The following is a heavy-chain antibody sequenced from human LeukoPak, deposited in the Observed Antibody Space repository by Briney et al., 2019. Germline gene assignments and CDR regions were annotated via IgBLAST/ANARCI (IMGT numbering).Heavy chain of an antibody. CDR1: GGSISSYY. J-gene: IGHJ6*03. Sequence: PSETLSLTCTVSGGSISSYYWSWIRQPPGKGLEWIGYIYYSGSTNYNPSLKSRVTISVDTSKNQFSLKLSSVTAADTAVYYCARAHSSTAPPHYYYYYMDVWGKGTTVTVSS. D-gene: IGHD6-13*01. CDR3: ARAHSSTAPPHYYYYYMDV. CDR2: IYYSGST. V-gene: IGHV4-59*01.